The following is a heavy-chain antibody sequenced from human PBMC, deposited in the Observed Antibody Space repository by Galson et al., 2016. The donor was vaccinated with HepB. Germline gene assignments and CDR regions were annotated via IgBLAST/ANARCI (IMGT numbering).Heavy chain of an antibody. Sequence: SLRLSCAASGFTFSSYAMTWVRQAPGRGLEWVSSIGGAGGGAFYADSVQGRFTISRDNSKNTLYLQMTSLRAEDAAVYFCARDSSLLCSSENCLRGSLDCWGQGSLVSVSS. CDR1: GFTFSSYA. V-gene: IGHV3-23*01. CDR3: ARDSSLLCSSENCLRGSLDC. CDR2: IGGAGGGA. J-gene: IGHJ4*02. D-gene: IGHD2-2*01.